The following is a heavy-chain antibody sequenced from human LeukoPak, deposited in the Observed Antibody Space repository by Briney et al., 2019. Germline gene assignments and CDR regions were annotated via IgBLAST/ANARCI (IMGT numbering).Heavy chain of an antibody. CDR1: GFTFSSYA. Sequence: GSLRLSCAASGFTFSSYAMHWVRQAPGKGLEWVAVISYDGSNKYYADSVKGRFTISRDNSKNTLYLQMNSLRAEDTAVYYCARANSSGWYKGLNFDYWGQGTLVTVSS. D-gene: IGHD6-19*01. J-gene: IGHJ4*02. CDR3: ARANSSGWYKGLNFDY. CDR2: ISYDGSNK. V-gene: IGHV3-30-3*01.